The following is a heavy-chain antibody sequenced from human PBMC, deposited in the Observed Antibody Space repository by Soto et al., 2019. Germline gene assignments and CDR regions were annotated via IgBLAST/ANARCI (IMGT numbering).Heavy chain of an antibody. CDR3: AKVARVRRIVVVNNWFDP. Sequence: SVKVSCKASGFTFTSSAVQWVRQARGQRLEWIGWIVVGSGNTNYAQKFQERVTITRDMSTSTAYMELSSLRSEDTAVYYCAKVARVRRIVVVNNWFDPWGQGTLVTVSS. D-gene: IGHD2-15*01. CDR2: IVVGSGNT. CDR1: GFTFTSSA. J-gene: IGHJ5*02. V-gene: IGHV1-58*01.